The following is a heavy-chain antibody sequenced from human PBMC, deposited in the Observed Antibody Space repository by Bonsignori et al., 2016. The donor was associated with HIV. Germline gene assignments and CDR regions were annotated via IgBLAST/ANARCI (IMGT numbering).Heavy chain of an antibody. J-gene: IGHJ6*03. D-gene: IGHD2-21*02. CDR2: INPHNGNS. Sequence: WVRQAPGQGLEWMGCINPHNGNSVYAQKFQGRVTLSTDASINVAYFEMDSLTPEDTAVYYCARDGDWAGTRYMHYMDVWGIGTTVTVSS. V-gene: IGHV1-2*02. CDR3: ARDGDWAGTRYMHYMDV.